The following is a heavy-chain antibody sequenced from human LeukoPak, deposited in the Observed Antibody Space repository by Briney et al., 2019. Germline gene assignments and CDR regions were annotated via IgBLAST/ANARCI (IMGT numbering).Heavy chain of an antibody. V-gene: IGHV4-59*01. CDR2: IYYSGST. Sequence: SETLSLTCTVSGGPTTSYYWSWIRQPPGKGLGWIGYIYYSGSTNYNPSLKSRVTISVDTSKNQFSLKLSSLTAADTAVYYCARDTSGSRRGSFDYWGQGTLVTVSS. CDR3: ARDTSGSRRGSFDY. J-gene: IGHJ4*02. D-gene: IGHD3-22*01. CDR1: GGPTTSYY.